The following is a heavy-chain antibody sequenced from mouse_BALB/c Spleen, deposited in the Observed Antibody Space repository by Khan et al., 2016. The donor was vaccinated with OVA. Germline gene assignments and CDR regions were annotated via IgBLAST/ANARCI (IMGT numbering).Heavy chain of an antibody. CDR3: ARRNYFGYAFAY. D-gene: IGHD1-2*01. J-gene: IGHJ3*01. Sequence: QVQLQQSGAELARPGASVKLSCKASGYTFTVYYINWVKQRTGQGLEWIGEISPGSGDTYYNEKFKGKATLTADKSSTTAYMQLSSLTSEASAVYFWARRNYFGYAFAYWGQGTLVTVSA. CDR2: ISPGSGDT. CDR1: GYTFTVYY. V-gene: IGHV1-77*01.